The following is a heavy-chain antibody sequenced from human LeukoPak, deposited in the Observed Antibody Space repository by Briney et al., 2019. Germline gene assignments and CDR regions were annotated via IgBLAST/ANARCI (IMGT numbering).Heavy chain of an antibody. V-gene: IGHV4-34*01. D-gene: IGHD5-12*01. Sequence: SETLSLTRAVYGGSFSVYYWSWIRQPPGKGLEWIGEINHSGSTNYNPSLKSRVTMSVDTSKNQFSLKLSSVTAADTAVYYCARGSGYDWRDFDYWGQGTLVTVSS. CDR2: INHSGST. J-gene: IGHJ4*02. CDR3: ARGSGYDWRDFDY. CDR1: GGSFSVYY.